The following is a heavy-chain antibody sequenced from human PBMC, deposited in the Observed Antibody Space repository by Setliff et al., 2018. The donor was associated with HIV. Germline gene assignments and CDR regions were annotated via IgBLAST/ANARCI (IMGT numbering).Heavy chain of an antibody. D-gene: IGHD2-8*02. V-gene: IGHV2-5*01. Sequence: LVNPTQTLTLTCTFSGFSLTTSGVGVGWIRQPPGKALEWLAVIHWNDANHYSPSLKTRLSITKDTSKNQMVLTITNMDPVDTATYYCVHRVVWGGLDVWGQGTTVTVSS. CDR2: IHWNDAN. J-gene: IGHJ6*02. CDR1: GFSLTTSGVG. CDR3: VHRVVWGGLDV.